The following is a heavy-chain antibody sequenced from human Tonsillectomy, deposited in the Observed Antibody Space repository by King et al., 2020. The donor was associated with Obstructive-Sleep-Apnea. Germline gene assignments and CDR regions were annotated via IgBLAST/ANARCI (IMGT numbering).Heavy chain of an antibody. Sequence: LQLQESGPGLVKPSETLSLTCTVSGGSISSYYWSWIRQPPGKGLEWIGYFYYSGSTNYNPSLQSRVTISVDKSKNQSSLKLSSVTAADTAVYYCARGPVGQWLVLDYWGQGTLVTVSS. CDR3: ARGPVGQWLVLDY. CDR2: FYYSGST. J-gene: IGHJ4*02. CDR1: GGSISSYY. D-gene: IGHD6-19*01. V-gene: IGHV4-59*01.